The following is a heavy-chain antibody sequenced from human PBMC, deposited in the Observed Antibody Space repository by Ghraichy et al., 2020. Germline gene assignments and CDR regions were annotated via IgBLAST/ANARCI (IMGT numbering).Heavy chain of an antibody. Sequence: GGSLRLSCAASGFSFTDYWMHWVRQTPGRGLEWVSHLNKDGTTVNYADSVKGRFTISRDNAKNTMYLQMISLTVEDTAVYYCVRSYKDGLRHFDYWGQGTLVTVSS. CDR1: GFSFTDYW. CDR2: LNKDGTTV. D-gene: IGHD1-14*01. V-gene: IGHV3-74*01. J-gene: IGHJ4*02. CDR3: VRSYKDGLRHFDY.